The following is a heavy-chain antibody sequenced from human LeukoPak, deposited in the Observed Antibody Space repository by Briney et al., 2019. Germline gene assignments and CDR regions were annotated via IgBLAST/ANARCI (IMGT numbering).Heavy chain of an antibody. CDR1: AYTFSNYL. CDR2: IDPKSGST. V-gene: IGHV1-46*01. CDR3: ARAPPGLVIPTAKLLDY. J-gene: IGHJ4*02. D-gene: IGHD2-2*01. Sequence: GASVKVSCKASAYTFSNYLIDWVRQAPGQGLEWMGMIDPKSGSTDNTQKFQARVSMTRDTSTSTVHMERSSLRSEDTAVYFCARAPPGLVIPTAKLLDYWGQGTLVSVSS.